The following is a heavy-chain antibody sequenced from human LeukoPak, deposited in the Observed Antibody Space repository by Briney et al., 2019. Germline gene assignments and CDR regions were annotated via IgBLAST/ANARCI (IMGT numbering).Heavy chain of an antibody. D-gene: IGHD5-18*01. J-gene: IGHJ4*02. CDR3: ARQGVDTAMVTKFDY. CDR2: IKQDGSEK. CDR1: GLTFISYG. V-gene: IGHV3-7*01. Sequence: GGSRRLSFAASGLTFISYGLSWVRRAPGKGLEWVANIKQDGSEKYYVDSVKGRFTISRDNAKNSLYLQMNSLRAEDTAVYYCARQGVDTAMVTKFDYWGQGTLVTVSS.